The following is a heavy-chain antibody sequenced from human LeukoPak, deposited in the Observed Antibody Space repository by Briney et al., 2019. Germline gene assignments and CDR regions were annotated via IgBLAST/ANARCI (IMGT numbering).Heavy chain of an antibody. CDR3: ARESARGPRGFDY. CDR2: INPNSGGT. V-gene: IGHV1-2*02. Sequence: VASVKDSCKASGYTFAGYYMHWVRQTPGQGLEWMGWINPNSGGTNYAQKFQGRVTMTRDTSISTAYMELSRLRSDDTAVYYCARESARGPRGFDYWGQGTLVTVSS. J-gene: IGHJ4*02. CDR1: GYTFAGYY.